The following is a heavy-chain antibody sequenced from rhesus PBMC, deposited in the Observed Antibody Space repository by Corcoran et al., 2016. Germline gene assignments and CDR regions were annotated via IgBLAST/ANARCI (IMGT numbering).Heavy chain of an antibody. V-gene: IGHV5-2*01. Sequence: EVQLVQSGAEVKRPGESLKISCKPSGYSFTSYWISWVRPTPGKGLEWMGAIVPSHSDTRYSPSFQGQVTIAADKTISTTYLQWSSLKASDSATDYCAKGGSSGWIPYGLDSWGQGVVVTVSS. J-gene: IGHJ6*01. CDR2: IVPSHSDT. CDR3: AKGGSSGWIPYGLDS. CDR1: GYSFTSYW. D-gene: IGHD6-31*01.